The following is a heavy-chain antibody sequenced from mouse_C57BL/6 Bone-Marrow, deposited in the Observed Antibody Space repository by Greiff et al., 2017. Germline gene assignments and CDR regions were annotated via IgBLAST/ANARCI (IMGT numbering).Heavy chain of an antibody. CDR3: ARDPYGSSYAMDY. Sequence: EVQLQESGGGLVKPGGSLKLSCAASGFTFSSYAMSWVRQTPEKRLEWVATISDGGSYTYYPDNVKGRFTISRDNAKNNLYLQMSHLKSEDTAMYYCARDPYGSSYAMDYWGQGTSVTVSS. CDR2: ISDGGSYT. V-gene: IGHV5-4*01. CDR1: GFTFSSYA. J-gene: IGHJ4*01. D-gene: IGHD1-1*01.